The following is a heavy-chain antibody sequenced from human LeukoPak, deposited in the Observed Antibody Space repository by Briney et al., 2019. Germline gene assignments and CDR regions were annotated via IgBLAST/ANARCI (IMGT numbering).Heavy chain of an antibody. D-gene: IGHD1-26*01. CDR2: IDNAGSIT. CDR3: AREMGATPIDY. Sequence: GGSLRLSCAASGFTFSNYWIHWVRQAPGKGLVWVSRIDNAGSITTYADSVKGRFTISRDNAENTLYLQMNSLRVEDTAVYYCAREMGATPIDYWGQGTLVTVSS. V-gene: IGHV3-74*03. CDR1: GFTFSNYW. J-gene: IGHJ4*02.